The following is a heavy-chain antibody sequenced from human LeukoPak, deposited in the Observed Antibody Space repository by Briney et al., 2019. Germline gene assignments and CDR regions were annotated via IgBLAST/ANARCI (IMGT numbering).Heavy chain of an antibody. CDR1: GGSISSGSYY. V-gene: IGHV4-61*02. Sequence: SETLSLTCTVSGGSISSGSYYWSWIRQPAGKGLEWIGRIYTSGSTNYNPSLKSRVTISVDTSKNQFSLKLSSVTAADTAVYYCARGQYSMVLPDYYYMDVWGKGTTVTVSS. D-gene: IGHD3-10*01. CDR3: ARGQYSMVLPDYYYMDV. J-gene: IGHJ6*03. CDR2: IYTSGST.